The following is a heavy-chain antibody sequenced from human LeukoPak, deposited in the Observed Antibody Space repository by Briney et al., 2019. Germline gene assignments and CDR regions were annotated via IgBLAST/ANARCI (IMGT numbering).Heavy chain of an antibody. CDR3: ARPLMYYYGSETYFWFDP. CDR1: GFTFSDYY. V-gene: IGHV3-7*01. Sequence: AGGSLRLSCAASGFTFSDYYMSWIRQAPGKGLEWVANIKQDGSEKYYVDSVKGRFTISRDNAKNSLSLQMNSLRAEDTAVYYCARPLMYYYGSETYFWFDPWGQGTLVTVSS. CDR2: IKQDGSEK. J-gene: IGHJ5*02. D-gene: IGHD3-10*01.